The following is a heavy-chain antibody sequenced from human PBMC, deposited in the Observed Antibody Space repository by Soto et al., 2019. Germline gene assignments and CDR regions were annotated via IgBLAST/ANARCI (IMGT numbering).Heavy chain of an antibody. CDR1: GGSISSGGYY. J-gene: IGHJ3*02. V-gene: IGHV4-31*03. CDR3: ARGCSGGSCYFDDAFDI. D-gene: IGHD2-15*01. CDR2: IYYSGST. Sequence: SETLSLTCTVSGGSISSGGYYWSWIRQHPGKGLEWIGYIYYSGSTYYNPSLKSRVTISVDTSKDQFSLKLSSVTAADTAVYYCARGCSGGSCYFDDAFDIWGQGTMVTVSS.